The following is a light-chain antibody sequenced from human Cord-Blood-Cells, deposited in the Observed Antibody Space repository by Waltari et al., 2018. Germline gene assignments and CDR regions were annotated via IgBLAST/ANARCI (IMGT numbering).Light chain of an antibody. CDR3: CSYAGSSTFGHYV. Sequence: QSALTPPASVSGSPGQSLTPPCTGTSSAARSYNLVSRYQQHPGKAPKLMIYEVSKRPSGVSNRFSGSKSGNTASLTISGLQAEDEADYYCCSYAGSSTFGHYVFGTGTKVTVL. J-gene: IGLJ1*01. CDR2: EVS. V-gene: IGLV2-23*02. CDR1: SSAARSYNL.